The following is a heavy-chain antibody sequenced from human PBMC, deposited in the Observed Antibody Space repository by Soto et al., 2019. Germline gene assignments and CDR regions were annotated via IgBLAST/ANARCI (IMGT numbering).Heavy chain of an antibody. J-gene: IGHJ4*02. Sequence: GGSLRLSCAASGFTFSSYGMHWVRQAPGKGLEWVAVISYDGSNKYYADSVKGRFTISRDNSKNTLYLQMNSLRAEDTAVYYCAKDLAFLAPLENLLDYWGQGTLVTVSS. CDR3: AKDLAFLAPLENLLDY. CDR1: GFTFSSYG. V-gene: IGHV3-30*18. D-gene: IGHD2-21*01. CDR2: ISYDGSNK.